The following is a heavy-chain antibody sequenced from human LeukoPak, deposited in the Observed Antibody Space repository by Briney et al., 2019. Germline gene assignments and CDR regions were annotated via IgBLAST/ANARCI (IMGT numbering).Heavy chain of an antibody. Sequence: GGSLRLSCAASGFAFRNYEMNWVRQASGKGLEWVSYISGGGETTYYADSVRGRFTISKDNAKNSLYLHVNSLRAEDTAVYYCAREPDTSSSDYFDYWGQGTLVTVSS. D-gene: IGHD2-2*01. J-gene: IGHJ4*02. CDR2: ISGGGETT. V-gene: IGHV3-48*03. CDR3: AREPDTSSSDYFDY. CDR1: GFAFRNYE.